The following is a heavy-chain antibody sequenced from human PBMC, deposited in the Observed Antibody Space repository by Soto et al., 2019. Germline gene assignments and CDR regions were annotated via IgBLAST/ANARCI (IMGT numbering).Heavy chain of an antibody. Sequence: DVQLLESGGGLVQPGGSLRLSCAASGFRFSTYDMSWVRQAPGKGLEWVSVMSGSGSGTYYADSVKGRFTISRDNSKNSVYLQMNGLTAEDSGIYYCARVTAGSGSYQIDLWGQGTLVTVSS. V-gene: IGHV3-23*01. CDR2: MSGSGSGT. CDR3: ARVTAGSGSYQIDL. CDR1: GFRFSTYD. D-gene: IGHD3-10*01. J-gene: IGHJ4*02.